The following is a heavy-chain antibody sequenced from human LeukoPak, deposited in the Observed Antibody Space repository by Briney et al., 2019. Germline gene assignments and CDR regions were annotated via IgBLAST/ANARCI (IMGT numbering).Heavy chain of an antibody. V-gene: IGHV1-46*01. Sequence: ASVKVSCKAFGYTFTSNYMHWVRQAPGQGPEWMGVISPSGGSTTYAQKFQGRVTMTRDTSISTAYMDLSRLRSDDTAVYYCARVDDRGHYYDSSGPRKLFDYWGQGILVTVSS. CDR2: ISPSGGST. J-gene: IGHJ4*02. CDR3: ARVDDRGHYYDSSGPRKLFDY. D-gene: IGHD3-22*01. CDR1: GYTFTSNY.